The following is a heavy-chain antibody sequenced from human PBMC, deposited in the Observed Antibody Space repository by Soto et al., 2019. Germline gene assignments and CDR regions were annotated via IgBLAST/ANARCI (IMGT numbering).Heavy chain of an antibody. CDR3: ARVASSGYYFFDY. D-gene: IGHD3-22*01. CDR2: IIPIFGTA. V-gene: IGHV1-69*13. Sequence: SVKVSCKASGGTFSSYAISWVRQAPGQGLEWMGGIIPIFGTANYAQKFQGRVTITADESTSTAYMELSSLRSEDTAVYYCARVASSGYYFFDYWGQGTLVTVSS. CDR1: GGTFSSYA. J-gene: IGHJ4*02.